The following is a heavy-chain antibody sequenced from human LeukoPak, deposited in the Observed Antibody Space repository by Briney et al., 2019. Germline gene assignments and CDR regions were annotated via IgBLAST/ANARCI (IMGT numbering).Heavy chain of an antibody. CDR2: IYLSGST. Sequence: SETLSLTCTVSGGSFNNYYWSWIRQPPGEGLEWIGYIYLSGSTNYNPSLKSRVNISLDTSKNQLSLNLSSVTAADTALYYCARHPTALVSYGFDPWGQGTLVTVSS. V-gene: IGHV4-59*08. CDR1: GGSFNNYY. D-gene: IGHD5-18*01. J-gene: IGHJ5*02. CDR3: ARHPTALVSYGFDP.